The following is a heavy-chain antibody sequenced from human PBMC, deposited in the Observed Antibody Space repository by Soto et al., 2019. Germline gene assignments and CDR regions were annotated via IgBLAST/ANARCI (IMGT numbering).Heavy chain of an antibody. J-gene: IGHJ1*01. CDR1: GGSIGSTDSY. CDR2: IYYTGGT. D-gene: IGHD6-25*01. V-gene: IGHV4-30-4*08. Sequence: QVQLQESGPGLVEPSQTLSLTCTVSGGSIGSTDSYWSWIRRPPGKGLEWIGYIYYTGGTFYNPSLKSRLTISLETSSNQFSLTLTSVTATDTGIYYCARGGSGWAEYFQHWGQGSLLAVSS. CDR3: ARGGSGWAEYFQH.